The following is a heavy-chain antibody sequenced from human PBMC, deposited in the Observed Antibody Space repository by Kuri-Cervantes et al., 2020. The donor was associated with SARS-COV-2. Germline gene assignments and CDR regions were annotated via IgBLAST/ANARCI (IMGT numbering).Heavy chain of an antibody. V-gene: IGHV4-4*07. CDR1: SDSINSQYS. D-gene: IGHD1-1*01. Sequence: SETLSLTCTVSSDSINSQYSWNWIRQAAGKGLEWIGRVQTSGSTDYNASLKSRVTMSVDTSENQFSLRLTSVTAADTAIYYCARWKITGAAGFDFLGQGNPVTVSS. CDR2: VQTSGST. CDR3: ARWKITGAAGFDF. J-gene: IGHJ4*02.